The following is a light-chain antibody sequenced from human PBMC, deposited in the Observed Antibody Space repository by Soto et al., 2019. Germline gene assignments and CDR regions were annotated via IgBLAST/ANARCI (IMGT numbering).Light chain of an antibody. CDR1: SSDVGGYNY. V-gene: IGLV2-14*01. Sequence: QSDLNQPASVSGSPGQSITISCTGTSSDVGGYNYVSWYQQHPGKAPKLMIYEVSYRPSGVSDGFSGSKSGNTASLTISGLQAEDEADYYCCSYTSSITYVFGTGTKVTVL. CDR3: CSYTSSITYV. J-gene: IGLJ1*01. CDR2: EVS.